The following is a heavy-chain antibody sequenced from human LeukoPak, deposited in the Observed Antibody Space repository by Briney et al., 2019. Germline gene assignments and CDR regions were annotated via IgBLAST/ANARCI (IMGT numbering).Heavy chain of an antibody. CDR1: GYTFTSYG. CDR3: ARDEGIAAAGTIGDY. CDR2: ISAYNGNT. J-gene: IGHJ4*02. D-gene: IGHD6-13*01. Sequence: ASVKVSCKASGYTFTSYGISWVRQAPGQGLEWMGWISAYNGNTNYAQKLQGRVTMTTDTSTSTAYMELRSLRSDDTAVYYCARDEGIAAAGTIGDYWGQGTLVTVSS. V-gene: IGHV1-18*01.